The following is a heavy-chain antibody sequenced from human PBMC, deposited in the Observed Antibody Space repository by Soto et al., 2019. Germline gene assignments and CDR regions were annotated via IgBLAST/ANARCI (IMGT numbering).Heavy chain of an antibody. J-gene: IGHJ4*02. CDR3: ARGPYYFDY. Sequence: GGSLRLSCAASGFTFSSYEMNWVRQAPGKGLERVSYISSSGSTIYYADSVKGRFTISRDNAKNSLYLQMNSLRAEDTAVYYCARGPYYFDYWGQGTLVTVSS. V-gene: IGHV3-48*03. CDR2: ISSSGSTI. CDR1: GFTFSSYE.